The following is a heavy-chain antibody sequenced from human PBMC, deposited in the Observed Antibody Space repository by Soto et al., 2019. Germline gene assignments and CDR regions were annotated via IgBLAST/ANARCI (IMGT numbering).Heavy chain of an antibody. CDR2: IYYSGST. CDR1: GCSISSGGNY. V-gene: IGHV4-31*03. J-gene: IGHJ6*02. Sequence: QVQLQESGPGLVKPSQTLSLSCTVSGCSISSGGNYWSWIRQHPGKGREWIGYIYYSGSTYYNPSLTSRVTISVDTSKNQFSLKLSSVTAADTAVYYCARDSTVTTTLLDVWGHGTTVIVSS. D-gene: IGHD4-17*01. CDR3: ARDSTVTTTLLDV.